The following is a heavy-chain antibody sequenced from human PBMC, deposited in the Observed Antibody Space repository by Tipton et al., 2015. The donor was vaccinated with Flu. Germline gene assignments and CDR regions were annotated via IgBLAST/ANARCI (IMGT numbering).Heavy chain of an antibody. Sequence: QLVQSGGGFVQPGGSLRLSCAASGFNVSTNYMSWVRQAPGKGLEWLSIIYSGGNRFYANSVKGRLSLSRDNSKNMLLLQINSLRVDDTAVYYCAGGREVSSAWSDAFEIWGQGTVVTVSS. CDR2: IYSGGNR. J-gene: IGHJ3*02. V-gene: IGHV3-53*01. D-gene: IGHD6-19*01. CDR1: GFNVSTNY. CDR3: AGGREVSSAWSDAFEI.